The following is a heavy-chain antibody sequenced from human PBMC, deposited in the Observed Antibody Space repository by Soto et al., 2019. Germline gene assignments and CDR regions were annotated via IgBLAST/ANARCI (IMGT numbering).Heavy chain of an antibody. CDR3: ARGVAVADFDY. J-gene: IGHJ4*02. V-gene: IGHV4-59*01. Sequence: SETLSLTCTVSGGSISSYYWSWIRQPPGKGLEWIGYIYYSGSTNYNPSLKSRVTISVDTSKNQFSLKLSSVTAADTAVYYCARGVAVADFDYWGQGTLVTVSS. CDR1: GGSISSYY. D-gene: IGHD6-19*01. CDR2: IYYSGST.